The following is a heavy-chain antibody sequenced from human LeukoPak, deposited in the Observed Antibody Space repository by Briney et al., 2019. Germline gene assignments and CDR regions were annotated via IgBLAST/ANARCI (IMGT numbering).Heavy chain of an antibody. CDR3: ATDDFYGSLPV. J-gene: IGHJ3*01. Sequence: GGSLRLSCGGSGISSNNMSWFRQSPGKGLDWLSYINVNSRTTYYADSVKGRFTISRDNAKSSLYLQMNSLQVGDTAIYYCATDDFYGSLPVWGQGTLVTVSS. CDR2: INVNSRTT. CDR1: GISSNN. D-gene: IGHD2-15*01. V-gene: IGHV3-48*04.